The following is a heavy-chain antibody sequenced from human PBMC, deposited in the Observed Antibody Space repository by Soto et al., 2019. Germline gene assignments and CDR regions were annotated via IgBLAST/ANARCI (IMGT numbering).Heavy chain of an antibody. D-gene: IGHD3-3*01. CDR2: ISSSGRTI. V-gene: IGHV3-11*01. CDR3: APAPPDYDFWSGYIPGRRYYGMDV. CDR1: GFTFSDYY. J-gene: IGHJ6*02. Sequence: QVQLVESGGGWVKPGGSLRLSFAASGFTFSDYYMSWIRQAPGKGLEWVSYISSSGRTIYYAGSVKGRFTIARDNAKNSLYLQMNSLRAEDTAVYYCAPAPPDYDFWSGYIPGRRYYGMDVWGQGTTVTVSS.